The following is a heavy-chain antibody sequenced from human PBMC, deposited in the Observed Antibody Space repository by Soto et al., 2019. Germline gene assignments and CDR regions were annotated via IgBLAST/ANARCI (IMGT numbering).Heavy chain of an antibody. CDR2: IYYSGST. V-gene: IGHV4-31*03. J-gene: IGHJ5*02. D-gene: IGHD1-7*01. CDR1: GGSISSGGYY. CDR3: ARNAYNWNYFDP. Sequence: LSLTCTVSGGSISSGGYYWSWIRQHPGKGLEWIGYIYYSGSTYYNPSLKSRVTISVDTSKNQFSLKLSSVTAADTAVYYCARNAYNWNYFDPWGQGTLVTVSS.